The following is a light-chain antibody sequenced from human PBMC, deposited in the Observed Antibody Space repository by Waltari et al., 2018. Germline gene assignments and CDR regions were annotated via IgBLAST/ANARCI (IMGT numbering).Light chain of an antibody. CDR3: QQFNTGHS. J-gene: IGKJ2*01. Sequence: EIVMTQSPATLSVSPGEAATLSCRASRAIANNLAWYQQKPGQALRLLIYDASTRATGIPARFSGSWSGTEFTLTITSLQSEDSAVYFCQQFNTGHSFGQGTKLEIK. V-gene: IGKV3-15*01. CDR2: DAS. CDR1: RAIANN.